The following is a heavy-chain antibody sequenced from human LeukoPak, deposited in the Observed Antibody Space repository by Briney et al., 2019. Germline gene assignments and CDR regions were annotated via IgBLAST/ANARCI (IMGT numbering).Heavy chain of an antibody. Sequence: GGSLRLSCAASGFTFSSYSMNWVRQAPGKGLEWVSSISSSSYIYYADSVKGRFTIPRDNAKNSLYLQMNSLRAEDTAVYYCARDPGDIVVVPAALNWFDPWGQGTLVTVSS. J-gene: IGHJ5*02. V-gene: IGHV3-21*01. CDR3: ARDPGDIVVVPAALNWFDP. D-gene: IGHD2-2*01. CDR1: GFTFSSYS. CDR2: ISSSSYI.